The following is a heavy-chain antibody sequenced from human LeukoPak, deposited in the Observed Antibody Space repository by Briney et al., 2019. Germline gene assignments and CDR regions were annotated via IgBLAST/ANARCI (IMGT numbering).Heavy chain of an antibody. CDR1: GSSISSSKW. CDR2: IYRSGSI. D-gene: IGHD3-10*01. Sequence: PSGSLSLTCAASGSSISSSKWGRGGRPPRGRRRGWAWVIYRSGSINYTPYVERRVPISVDTSENPFSPKLSSVTGADTAVYYCARDKETHRSGSYSFEYWGRGTLAPVS. CDR3: ARDKETHRSGSYSFEY. V-gene: IGHV4-4*02. J-gene: IGHJ4*02.